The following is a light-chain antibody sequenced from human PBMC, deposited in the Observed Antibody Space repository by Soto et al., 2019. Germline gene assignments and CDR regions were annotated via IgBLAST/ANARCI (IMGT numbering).Light chain of an antibody. CDR2: DVS. Sequence: QSALTQPASVSGSPGQSITISCTGTSSDGGDYDYVSWYQQHPGKAPKLVIYDVSNRPSGVSNRFSGSKSGNTASLTISGLQAEDEADYYCSSYTSRTTLVFGRGTKVTVL. CDR1: SSDGGDYDY. J-gene: IGLJ2*01. CDR3: SSYTSRTTLV. V-gene: IGLV2-14*03.